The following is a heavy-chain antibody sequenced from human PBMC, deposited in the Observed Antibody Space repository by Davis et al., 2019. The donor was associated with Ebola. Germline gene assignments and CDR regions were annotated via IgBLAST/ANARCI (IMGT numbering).Heavy chain of an antibody. V-gene: IGHV3-53*01. Sequence: GESLKISCAASGFTVSSNYMSWVRQAPGKGLEWVSYISSSSTIYYADSVKGRFTISRDNSKNTLYLQMNSLRAEDTAVYYCAKPVASSKYYFDYWGQGTLVTVSS. D-gene: IGHD5-12*01. CDR1: GFTVSSNY. CDR2: ISSSSTI. CDR3: AKPVASSKYYFDY. J-gene: IGHJ4*02.